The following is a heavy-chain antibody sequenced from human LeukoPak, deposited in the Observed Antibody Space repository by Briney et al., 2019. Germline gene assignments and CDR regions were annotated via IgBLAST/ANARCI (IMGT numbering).Heavy chain of an antibody. V-gene: IGHV3-7*01. D-gene: IGHD3-22*01. CDR1: GCTFSSCW. J-gene: IGHJ4*02. CDR3: ARDTYDSSGYYEHLDY. CDR2: IKQDGSEK. Sequence: PGGSLRLSCAASGCTFSSCWMSWVRQAPGKGLEWVANIKQDGSEKYYVDSVNGRFTISRDNAKNSLYLQMSSLRAEDTAVYYCARDTYDSSGYYEHLDYWGQGTLVTVSS.